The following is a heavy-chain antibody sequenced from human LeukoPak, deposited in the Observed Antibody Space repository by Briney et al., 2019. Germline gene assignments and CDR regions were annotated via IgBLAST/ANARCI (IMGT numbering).Heavy chain of an antibody. CDR1: GFTFSSYW. CDR2: IKQDGSEK. J-gene: IGHJ3*02. CDR3: ARPKVVAAAGTGDAFDI. Sequence: GGSLRLSCAASGFTFSSYWMSWVRQAPGKGLEWVANIKQDGSEKYYVDSVKGRFTISRDNAKNSLYLQMNSLRAEDTAVYYCARPKVVAAAGTGDAFDIWGQGTMVTVSS. D-gene: IGHD6-13*01. V-gene: IGHV3-7*01.